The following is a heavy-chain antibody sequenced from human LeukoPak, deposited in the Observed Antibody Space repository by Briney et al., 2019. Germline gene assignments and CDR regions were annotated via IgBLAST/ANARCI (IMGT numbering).Heavy chain of an antibody. J-gene: IGHJ4*02. CDR3: ARHPVGATAEIDY. Sequence: SETLSLTCTVSGGSISSSSYYWGWIRQPPGKGLEWIGSIYYSGSTYYNPSLKSRVTISVDTSKNQFSLKLSSVTAADTAVYYCARHPVGATAEIDYWGQGTLVTVSS. CDR1: GGSISSSSYY. CDR2: IYYSGST. V-gene: IGHV4-39*01. D-gene: IGHD1-26*01.